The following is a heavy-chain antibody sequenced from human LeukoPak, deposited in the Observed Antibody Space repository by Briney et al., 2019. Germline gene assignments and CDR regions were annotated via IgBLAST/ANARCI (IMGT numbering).Heavy chain of an antibody. Sequence: GGSLRLSCAASGFTFDDYGMSWVRQAPGKGLEWVSGINWNGGSTGYADSVKGRFTISRDNAKNSLYLQMNSLRAEDTALYYCARDRGIAVAGIAFDIWGQGTMVTVSS. D-gene: IGHD6-19*01. CDR1: GFTFDDYG. CDR2: INWNGGST. CDR3: ARDRGIAVAGIAFDI. V-gene: IGHV3-20*04. J-gene: IGHJ3*02.